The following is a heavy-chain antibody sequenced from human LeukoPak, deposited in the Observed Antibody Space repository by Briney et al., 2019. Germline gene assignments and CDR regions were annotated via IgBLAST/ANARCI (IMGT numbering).Heavy chain of an antibody. CDR3: AREGGIVVVGTEYYFDS. J-gene: IGHJ4*02. CDR2: ISFDGRNK. Sequence: GGSLRLSCAASGFTFSSYAIHWVRQAPGKGLEWVAFISFDGRNKDYADSVKGRFTISRDNSKNTLHLQMRSLRAEDTALFYCAREGGIVVVGTEYYFDSWGQGTLVTVSS. CDR1: GFTFSSYA. D-gene: IGHD3-22*01. V-gene: IGHV3-30*04.